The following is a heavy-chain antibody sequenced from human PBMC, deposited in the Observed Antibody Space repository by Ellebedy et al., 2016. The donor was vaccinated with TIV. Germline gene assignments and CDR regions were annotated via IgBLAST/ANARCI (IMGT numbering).Heavy chain of an antibody. CDR1: GYTFTSYY. Sequence: ASVKVSXXASGYTFTSYYMHWVRQAPGQGLEWMGIINPSGGSTSYAQKFQGRVTMTRDTSTSTVYMELSSLRSEDTAVYYCARDDAEEREYFQHWGQGTLVTVSS. CDR2: INPSGGST. CDR3: ARDDAEEREYFQH. D-gene: IGHD1-14*01. J-gene: IGHJ1*01. V-gene: IGHV1-46*01.